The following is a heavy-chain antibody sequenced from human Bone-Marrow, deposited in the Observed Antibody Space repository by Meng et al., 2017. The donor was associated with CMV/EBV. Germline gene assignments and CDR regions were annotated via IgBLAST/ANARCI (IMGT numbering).Heavy chain of an antibody. J-gene: IGHJ6*02. Sequence: GGSLRLSCAGSGFTFSSYTMSWVRQAPGKGLEWVSSISSSGTYIYYAESLKGRFTVSRDNAKNSLFLQLDSLRAEDTALYYCARDRQELLSYYYYYGMDVWGQGTTVTVSS. CDR2: ISSSGTYI. CDR1: GFTFSSYT. D-gene: IGHD2/OR15-2a*01. V-gene: IGHV3-21*01. CDR3: ARDRQELLSYYYYYGMDV.